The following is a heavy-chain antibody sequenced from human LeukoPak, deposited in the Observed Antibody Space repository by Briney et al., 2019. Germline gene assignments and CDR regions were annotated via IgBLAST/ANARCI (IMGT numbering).Heavy chain of an antibody. Sequence: ASVKVSCKASGYTFTGYYMHWVRQAPGQGLEWMGWINPNSGGTNYAQKFQGWVTMTRDTSISTAYMELSRLRSDDTAVYYCARAGRGYSYGYDYWGQGTLVTVSP. CDR3: ARAGRGYSYGYDY. CDR2: INPNSGGT. D-gene: IGHD5-18*01. CDR1: GYTFTGYY. J-gene: IGHJ4*02. V-gene: IGHV1-2*04.